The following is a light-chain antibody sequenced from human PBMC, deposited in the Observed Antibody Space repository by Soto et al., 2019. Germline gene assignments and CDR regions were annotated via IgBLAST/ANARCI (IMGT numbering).Light chain of an antibody. Sequence: HSVLTNPASVSGPPGQSITISCTGTSSDVGCYNYVSWYQQHPGKAPKLMIYDVTNRPSGVSNRFSGYKSGNTAYLTISGLKAEDEDDYYCSSYTGSNTLEVFGTGTKVTV. V-gene: IGLV2-14*03. CDR1: SSDVGCYNY. CDR2: DVT. J-gene: IGLJ1*01. CDR3: SSYTGSNTLEV.